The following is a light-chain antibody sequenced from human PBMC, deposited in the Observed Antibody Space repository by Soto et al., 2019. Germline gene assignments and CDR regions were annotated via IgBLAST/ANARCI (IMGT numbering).Light chain of an antibody. Sequence: QSALTQPASVSGSPGQSITISCTGSSSDVGGYNYVSWYQHHPGKAPKLILYEVSNRPSGVPNRFSGSKSGITASLTISGLRAEDEADYYCNSYTITSTYVFGSGTKVTVL. CDR2: EVS. V-gene: IGLV2-14*01. J-gene: IGLJ1*01. CDR3: NSYTITSTYV. CDR1: SSDVGGYNY.